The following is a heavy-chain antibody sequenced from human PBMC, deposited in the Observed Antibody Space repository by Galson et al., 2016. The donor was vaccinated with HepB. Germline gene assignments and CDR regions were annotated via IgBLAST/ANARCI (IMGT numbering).Heavy chain of an antibody. J-gene: IGHJ4*02. CDR3: AREPVRLDDLSTGSPKNPDY. Sequence: SLRLSCAASGFTFSRYEMNWVRQAPGKGLEWVSYISSSGTTIYYADSVKGRFTISRDNAKNSLYLQMNSLRAEDTAVYYCAREPVRLDDLSTGSPKNPDYWGQGTLVTVSS. D-gene: IGHD3-9*01. CDR2: ISSSGTTI. V-gene: IGHV3-48*03. CDR1: GFTFSRYE.